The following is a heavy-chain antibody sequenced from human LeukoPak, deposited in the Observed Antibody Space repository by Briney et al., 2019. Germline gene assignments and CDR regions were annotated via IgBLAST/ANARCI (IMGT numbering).Heavy chain of an antibody. Sequence: PGGSLRLSCAASGFTFSSYSMNWVRQAPGKGLEWVSSISSSSSYIYYADSVKGRFTISRDNAKNSLYLQMNSLRAGDTAVYYCARALVRGGYFDYWGQGTLVTVSS. CDR2: ISSSSSYI. J-gene: IGHJ4*02. CDR3: ARALVRGGYFDY. V-gene: IGHV3-21*01. CDR1: GFTFSSYS. D-gene: IGHD3-10*01.